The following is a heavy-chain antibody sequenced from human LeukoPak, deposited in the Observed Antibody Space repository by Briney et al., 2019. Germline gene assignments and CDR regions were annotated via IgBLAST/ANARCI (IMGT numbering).Heavy chain of an antibody. CDR1: GFTFDDYG. CDR2: ISGRSADI. Sequence: GGSLRLSCAASGFTFDDYGMSWVRQTPGKGLEWVSSISGRSADIYYADSVEGRFTISRDNAKNSVFLQMNNLRVEDTAIYYCARRGYHDSSGYDYWGQGTPVTVSS. D-gene: IGHD3-22*01. CDR3: ARRGYHDSSGYDY. J-gene: IGHJ4*02. V-gene: IGHV3-21*06.